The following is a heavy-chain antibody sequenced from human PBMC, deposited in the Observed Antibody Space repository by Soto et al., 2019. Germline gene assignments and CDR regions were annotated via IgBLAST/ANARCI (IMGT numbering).Heavy chain of an antibody. CDR3: AGLIGGSYYGFGY. CDR2: ISGSGGST. V-gene: IGHV3-23*01. D-gene: IGHD1-26*01. J-gene: IGHJ4*02. CDR1: GFTFSSYA. Sequence: PGGSLRLSCAASGFTFSSYAMSWVRQAPGKGLEWVSAISGSGGSTYYADSVKGRFTISRDNSKNTLYLQMNSLRAEDTAVYYCAGLIGGSYYGFGYWGQGTLVTVSS.